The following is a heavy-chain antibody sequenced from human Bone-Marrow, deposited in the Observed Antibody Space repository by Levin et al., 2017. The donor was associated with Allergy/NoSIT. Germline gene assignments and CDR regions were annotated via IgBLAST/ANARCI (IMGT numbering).Heavy chain of an antibody. CDR2: TSANAGSP. J-gene: IGHJ4*02. D-gene: IGHD6-25*01. Sequence: ASVKVSCKAAGNTFSTYALNWVRQSPGQGLEWMGWTSANAGSPTYAPGFTGRFVFSLDTSVNTAYLQISGLKADDTAVYYCATRRPGSGWDQGPHYYFDYWGQGTLVTVSS. CDR3: ATRRPGSGWDQGPHYYFDY. CDR1: GNTFSTYA. V-gene: IGHV7-4-1*02.